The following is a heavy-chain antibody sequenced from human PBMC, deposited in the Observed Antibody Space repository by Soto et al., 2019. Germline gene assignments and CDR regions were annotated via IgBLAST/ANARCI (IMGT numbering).Heavy chain of an antibody. D-gene: IGHD3-22*01. CDR3: ARVGDYYDSSGLFDI. Sequence: QVQLVESGGGVVQPGRSLRLSCAASGFTFRSYAMHWVRQAPGRGLQWVALISYDGSNKFYAASVKGRFTIYRDNSKNTLYLQMNSLRAEDTAVYYCARVGDYYDSSGLFDIWGQGTMVTVSS. CDR2: ISYDGSNK. V-gene: IGHV3-30-3*01. J-gene: IGHJ3*02. CDR1: GFTFRSYA.